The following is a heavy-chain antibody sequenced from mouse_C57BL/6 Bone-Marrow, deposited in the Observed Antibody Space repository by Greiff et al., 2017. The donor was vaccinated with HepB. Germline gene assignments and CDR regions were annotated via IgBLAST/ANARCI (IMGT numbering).Heavy chain of an antibody. J-gene: IGHJ4*01. Sequence: QVQLKESGPGLVAPSQSLSITCTVSGFSLTSYGVHWVRQPPGKGLEWLVVIWSDGSTTYNSALKSRLSISKDNSKSQVFLKMNSLQTDDTAMYYCARERLYDGYYPMDYWGQGTSVTVSS. V-gene: IGHV2-6*03. D-gene: IGHD2-3*01. CDR2: IWSDGST. CDR3: ARERLYDGYYPMDY. CDR1: GFSLTSYG.